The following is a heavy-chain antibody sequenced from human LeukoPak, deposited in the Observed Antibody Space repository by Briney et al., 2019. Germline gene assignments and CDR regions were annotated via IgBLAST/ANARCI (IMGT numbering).Heavy chain of an antibody. CDR3: ARQTGSGLFILP. CDR1: GVSISSSNSY. D-gene: IGHD3/OR15-3a*01. J-gene: IGHJ4*02. CDR2: IYYSGNT. V-gene: IGHV4-39*01. Sequence: NPSETLSLTCTVSGVSISSSNSYWGWLRQPRGKGLEWIGSIYYSGNTYYNASLKSQFSICIDTSKNQFSLRLTSVTAADTAVYYCARQTGSGLFILPGGQGTLVTVSS.